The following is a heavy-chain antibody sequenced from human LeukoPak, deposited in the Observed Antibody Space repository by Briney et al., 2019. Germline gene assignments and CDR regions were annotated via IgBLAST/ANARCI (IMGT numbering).Heavy chain of an antibody. J-gene: IGHJ5*02. D-gene: IGHD4-23*01. CDR3: ARGSGDYDGGYNWFDP. CDR2: ISYDGSNK. V-gene: IGHV3-30-3*01. CDR1: GFTFSSYA. Sequence: PGGSLRLSCAASGFTFSSYAMHWVRQAPRKGLEWVAVISYDGSNKYYADSVKGRFTISRDNSKNTLYLQMNSLRSEDTAVYYCARGSGDYDGGYNWFDPWGQGTLVTVSS.